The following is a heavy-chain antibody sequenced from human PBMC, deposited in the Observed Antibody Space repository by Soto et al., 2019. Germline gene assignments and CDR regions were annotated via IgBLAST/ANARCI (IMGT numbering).Heavy chain of an antibody. D-gene: IGHD1-26*01. J-gene: IGHJ6*02. CDR3: ARGGGVSYLSYYYYGMDV. CDR2: IYTSGST. V-gene: IGHV4-4*07. Sequence: QVQLQESGPGLVKPSETLSLTCTVSGGSISSYYWSWIRQPAGKGLEWIGRIYTSGSTNYNPSLKSRVTMSVYTSKNQFSLKLSSVTAADTAVYYCARGGGVSYLSYYYYGMDVWDQGTTVTVSS. CDR1: GGSISSYY.